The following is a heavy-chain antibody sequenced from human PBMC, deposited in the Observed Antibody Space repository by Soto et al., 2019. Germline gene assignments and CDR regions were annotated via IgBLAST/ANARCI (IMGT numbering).Heavy chain of an antibody. CDR2: ISAYNGST. Sequence: ASVKVSCKASGYTFTSYGISWVRQAPGQGLEWMGWISAYNGSTNYAQKLQGRVTMTTDTSTSTAYMELRSLRSDDTAVYYCARVDIVVVVAATQANAFDIWGQGTMVTVSS. CDR3: ARVDIVVVVAATQANAFDI. V-gene: IGHV1-18*01. D-gene: IGHD2-15*01. J-gene: IGHJ3*02. CDR1: GYTFTSYG.